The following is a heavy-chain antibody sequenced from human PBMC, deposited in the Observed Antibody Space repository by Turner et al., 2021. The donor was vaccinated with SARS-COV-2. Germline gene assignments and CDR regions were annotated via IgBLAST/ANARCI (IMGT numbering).Heavy chain of an antibody. CDR2: IRTTSNTI. V-gene: IGHV3-48*01. CDR3: ARERGFGMDV. Sequence: EVQLVESGGGLVQPGGSLRLSCAASGFTFSSYSMNWVRQAPGKGLEWVSYIRTTSNTIYYADSVRGRFTISRDNAKNSLYLQMNSLRAEDTAVYYCARERGFGMDVWGQGTTVTVSS. D-gene: IGHD3-10*01. CDR1: GFTFSSYS. J-gene: IGHJ6*02.